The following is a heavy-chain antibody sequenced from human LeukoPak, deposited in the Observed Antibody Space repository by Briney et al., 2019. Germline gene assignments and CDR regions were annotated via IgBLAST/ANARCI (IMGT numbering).Heavy chain of an antibody. CDR2: IRYDGSNK. D-gene: IGHD2-8*01. V-gene: IGHV3-30*02. CDR3: AKDRLMVYARYYFDY. Sequence: GGSLRLSCAASGFTFSSYGMHWVRQAPGKGLEWVAFIRYDGSNKYYADSVKGRFTISRDNSKNTLYLQMNSLRAEDTAVYYCAKDRLMVYARYYFDYWAREPWSPSPQ. CDR1: GFTFSSYG. J-gene: IGHJ4*02.